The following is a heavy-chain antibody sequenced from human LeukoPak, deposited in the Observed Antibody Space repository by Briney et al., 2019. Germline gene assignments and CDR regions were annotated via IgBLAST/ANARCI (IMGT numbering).Heavy chain of an antibody. V-gene: IGHV1-8*01. Sequence: ASVKVSCKASGYTFTSYDINWVRQATGQGLEWMGWMNPNSGNTGYAQKFQGRVTMTRNTSISTAYMELSSLRSEDTAVYYSASEVFYGDYTDYWGQGTLVTVSS. J-gene: IGHJ4*02. D-gene: IGHD4-17*01. CDR3: ASEVFYGDYTDY. CDR2: MNPNSGNT. CDR1: GYTFTSYD.